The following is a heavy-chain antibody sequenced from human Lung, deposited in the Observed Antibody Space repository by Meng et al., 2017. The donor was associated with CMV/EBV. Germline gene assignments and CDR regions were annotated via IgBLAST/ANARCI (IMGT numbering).Heavy chain of an antibody. CDR2: IDSDGRDI. CDR1: GFTFRRYW. CDR3: ARGVAESLGWVMGY. Sequence: EVQLVGSGGGLVPPGGSRRLSCAVSGFTFRRYWMHWVRQAPGKGLEWVSRIDSDGRDITYADSVRGRFTISRDDAKNTLYLQMNSLRVEDTAVYYCARGVAESLGWVMGYWGQGTLVTVSS. D-gene: IGHD2-8*01. V-gene: IGHV3-74*03. J-gene: IGHJ4*02.